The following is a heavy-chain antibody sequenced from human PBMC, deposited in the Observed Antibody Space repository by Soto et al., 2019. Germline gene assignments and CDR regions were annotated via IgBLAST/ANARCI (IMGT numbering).Heavy chain of an antibody. Sequence: VKVSCKASGGSFGNSAINWVRQTPGQGLEWLGGFIPVYRTLNYAQKFQGRVTITADESTGTAYMTLSSLASDDTAVYYCATGVIWIGYFTVDSWGQGTRVTVSS. CDR2: FIPVYRTL. D-gene: IGHD3-3*01. V-gene: IGHV1-69*01. CDR1: GGSFGNSA. J-gene: IGHJ4*02. CDR3: ATGVIWIGYFTVDS.